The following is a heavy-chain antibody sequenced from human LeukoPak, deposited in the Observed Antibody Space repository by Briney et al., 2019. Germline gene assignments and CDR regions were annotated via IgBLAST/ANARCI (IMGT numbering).Heavy chain of an antibody. D-gene: IGHD5-18*01. CDR1: AFTFRSYA. CDR3: AKGAASRGYTYVAN. CDR2: ISGSGGST. V-gene: IGHV3-23*01. Sequence: GGSLRLSCAATAFTFRSYAMIWVRQAPGKGLEWVSGISGSGGSTYYSDSAKGRFTISRDNSNNTLYLQMNSLRAEDTAVYYCAKGAASRGYTYVANWGQGTLVTVSS. J-gene: IGHJ4*02.